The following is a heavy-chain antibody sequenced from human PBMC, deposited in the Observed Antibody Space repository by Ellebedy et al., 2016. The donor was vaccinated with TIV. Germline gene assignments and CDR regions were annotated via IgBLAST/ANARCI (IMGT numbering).Heavy chain of an antibody. Sequence: MPGGSLRLSCAVYGGSLSGYYWSWIRQPPGKGLEWIGEINHSGRTNYNSSLKSRVTISLDTSKNQFSMKLSSVTAADTAVYYCARHEGYCGGGSCYQSPEYFQHWGQGTLVTVPS. CDR2: INHSGRT. J-gene: IGHJ1*01. V-gene: IGHV4-34*01. CDR3: ARHEGYCGGGSCYQSPEYFQH. D-gene: IGHD2-15*01. CDR1: GGSLSGYY.